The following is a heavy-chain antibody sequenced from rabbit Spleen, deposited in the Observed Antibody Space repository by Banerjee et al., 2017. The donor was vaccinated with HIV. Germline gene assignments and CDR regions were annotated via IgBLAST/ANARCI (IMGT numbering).Heavy chain of an antibody. CDR2: IDTGSSGFT. J-gene: IGHJ6*01. CDR3: ARDTGSSFSSYGMDL. CDR1: GFSFSSSDY. Sequence: QSLEESGGGLVTPGASLTLTCTASGFSFSSSDYMCWVRQAPGKGLEWIACIDTGSSGFTYFATWAKGRFTCSKTSSTTVTLQMTSLTAADTATYFCARDTGSSFSSYGMDLWGPGTLVTVS. D-gene: IGHD8-1*01. V-gene: IGHV1S40*01.